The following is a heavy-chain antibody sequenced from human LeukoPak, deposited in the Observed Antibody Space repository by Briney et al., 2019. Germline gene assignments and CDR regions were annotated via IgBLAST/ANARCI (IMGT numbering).Heavy chain of an antibody. CDR2: IDWDDDK. CDR1: GFSLSPHAIC. D-gene: IGHD4-11*01. V-gene: IGHV2-70*11. CDR3: ARTMTTRAAFDM. J-gene: IGHJ3*02. Sequence: SGRALVKPTQTLTLTCTFSGFSLSPHAICVSWIRHSAGKALEWLARIDWDDDKYFSTSLKTRLTISKDTSNNLVVLRMTNMDPVDTATYYCARTMTTRAAFDMWGQGTMVSVS.